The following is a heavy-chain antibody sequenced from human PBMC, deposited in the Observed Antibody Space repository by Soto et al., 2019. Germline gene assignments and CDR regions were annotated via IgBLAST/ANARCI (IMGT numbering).Heavy chain of an antibody. Sequence: SVKVSCKASGGTFSSYAISWVRQAPGQGLEWMGGIIPIFGTANYAQKFQGRVTITADESTSTAYMELSSLRSEDTAVYYCARVGDPGISRQYYFEYWGQGPMMTVSS. CDR3: ARVGDPGISRQYYFEY. D-gene: IGHD6-13*01. CDR2: IIPIFGTA. CDR1: GGTFSSYA. J-gene: IGHJ4*02. V-gene: IGHV1-69*13.